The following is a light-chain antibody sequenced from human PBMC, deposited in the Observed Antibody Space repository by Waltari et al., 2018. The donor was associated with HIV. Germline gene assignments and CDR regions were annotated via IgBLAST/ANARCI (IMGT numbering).Light chain of an antibody. CDR3: SSYAGSNNFPLYV. Sequence: QSALTQPPSASGSPGPSVTISSTGTSSDVGGYNSVSWFPPHPGKAPKLMIYEVSKRPSGVPDRFSGSKSGNTASLTVSGLQAEDEADYYCSSYAGSNNFPLYVFGTGTKVTVL. J-gene: IGLJ1*01. CDR1: SSDVGGYNS. V-gene: IGLV2-8*01. CDR2: EVS.